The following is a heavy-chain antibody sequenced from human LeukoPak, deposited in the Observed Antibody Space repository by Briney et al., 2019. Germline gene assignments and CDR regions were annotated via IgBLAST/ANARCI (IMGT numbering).Heavy chain of an antibody. Sequence: GGPLRLSCAASGSTFSSYSMNWVRQAPGKGLEWVSSISSSSSYIYYADSVKGRFTISRDNAKNSLYLQMNSLRAEDTAVYYCARDDGATVTTNNVDYWGQGTLVTVSS. CDR2: ISSSSSYI. CDR3: ARDDGATVTTNNVDY. J-gene: IGHJ4*02. CDR1: GSTFSSYS. D-gene: IGHD4-17*01. V-gene: IGHV3-21*01.